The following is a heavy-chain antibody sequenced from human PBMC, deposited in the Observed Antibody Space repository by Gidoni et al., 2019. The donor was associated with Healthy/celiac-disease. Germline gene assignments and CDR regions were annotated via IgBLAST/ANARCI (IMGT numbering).Heavy chain of an antibody. CDR1: GGSVSSGSYY. CDR2: IYYSGST. CDR3: ARERQYSSSDTYNWFDP. Sequence: QVQLQESGPGLVKPSETLSLTCTVSGGSVSSGSYYWSWIRQPPGKGLEWIGYIYYSGSTNYNPSLKSRVTISVDTSKNQFSLKLSSVTAADTAVYYCARERQYSSSDTYNWFDPWGQGTLVTVSS. D-gene: IGHD6-6*01. J-gene: IGHJ5*02. V-gene: IGHV4-61*01.